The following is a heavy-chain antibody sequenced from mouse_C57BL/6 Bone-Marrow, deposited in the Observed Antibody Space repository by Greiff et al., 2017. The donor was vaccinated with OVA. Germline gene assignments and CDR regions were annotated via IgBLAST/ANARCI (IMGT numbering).Heavy chain of an antibody. CDR3: TRAVGWLLRPYYAMDY. Sequence: EVQLVESGEGLVKPGGSLKLPCAASGFTFSSYAMSWVRQTPEKRLEWVAYISSGGDYIYYADTVKGRFTISRDTARNTLYLQMSSLKSEDTAMYYCTRAVGWLLRPYYAMDYWGQGTSVTVSS. J-gene: IGHJ4*01. D-gene: IGHD2-3*01. CDR2: ISSGGDYI. CDR1: GFTFSSYA. V-gene: IGHV5-9-1*02.